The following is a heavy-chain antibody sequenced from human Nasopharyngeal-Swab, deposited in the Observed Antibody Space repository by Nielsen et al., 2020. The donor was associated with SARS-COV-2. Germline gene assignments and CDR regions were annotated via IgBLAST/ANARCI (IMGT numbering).Heavy chain of an antibody. CDR1: GYTFTSYG. CDR2: ISAYNGRT. D-gene: IGHD6-6*01. Sequence: ASVKVSCKASGYTFTSYGISWVRQAPGQGLEWMGWISAYNGRTYYAQKFQGRVTMTTDTSTSTAYMDLRSLRSDDTAVYYCSRDPRVPDYWGQGTLVTVSS. J-gene: IGHJ4*02. V-gene: IGHV1-18*01. CDR3: SRDPRVPDY.